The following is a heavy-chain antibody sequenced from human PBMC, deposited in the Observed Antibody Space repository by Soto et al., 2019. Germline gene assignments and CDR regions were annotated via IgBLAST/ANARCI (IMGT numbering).Heavy chain of an antibody. V-gene: IGHV3-48*03. Sequence: EVQLVESGGGLVQPGGSLRLSCVASEFTFSSYEMNWVRQAPGKGLEWVSYISSSGTTIYYTDSVKGRFNISRDNAKKSLYLQMNSLRAEDTAVDYCVRFGGAAAGPGDYWGQGTLVTGSS. D-gene: IGHD6-13*01. J-gene: IGHJ4*02. CDR3: VRFGGAAAGPGDY. CDR2: ISSSGTTI. CDR1: EFTFSSYE.